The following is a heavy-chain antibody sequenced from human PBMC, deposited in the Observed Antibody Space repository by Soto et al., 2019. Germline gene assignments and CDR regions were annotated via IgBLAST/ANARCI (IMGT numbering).Heavy chain of an antibody. CDR2: VNPDSGAT. Sequence: ASVNVSCASAGYTVKGYYMHWVRQAPGQGLEWMGWVNPDSGATNYTQKFQDRVTMTTDTSITTAYMDLSRLTSDDAAIYYCARGTPYYDFWSGYAFDLWGQGTLVTVSS. V-gene: IGHV1-2*02. D-gene: IGHD3-3*01. CDR1: GYTVKGYY. J-gene: IGHJ4*02. CDR3: ARGTPYYDFWSGYAFDL.